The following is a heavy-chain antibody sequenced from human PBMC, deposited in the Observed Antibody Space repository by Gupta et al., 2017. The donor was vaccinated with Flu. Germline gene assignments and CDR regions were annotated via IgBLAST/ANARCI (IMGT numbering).Heavy chain of an antibody. CDR2: ISSSSSTI. D-gene: IGHD1-26*01. CDR1: GFTFSSYS. V-gene: IGHV3-48*02. J-gene: IGHJ4*02. CDR3: ARERYSGSYQSIDY. Sequence: EVQLVESGGGLVQPGGSLRLSCAASGFTFSSYSMNWVRQAPGKGLEWVSYISSSSSTIYYADSVKGRFTNSRENAKNSLYLQMNSLRDEDTAVYYCARERYSGSYQSIDYWGQGTLVTVSS.